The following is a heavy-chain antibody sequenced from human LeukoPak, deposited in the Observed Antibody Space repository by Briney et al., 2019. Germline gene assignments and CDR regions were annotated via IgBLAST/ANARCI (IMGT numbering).Heavy chain of an antibody. V-gene: IGHV1-46*01. D-gene: IGHD2-15*01. CDR3: ARDVRMRCSGGSCCFYYYYYGMDV. CDR1: GYTFTSYY. Sequence: ASVKVSCKASGYTFTSYYMHWVRQAPGQGLEWMGIINPSGGSTSYAQKFQGRVTMTRDTSTSTVYMELSSLRSEDTAVYYCARDVRMRCSGGSCCFYYYYYGMDVWGQGTTVTVSS. CDR2: INPSGGST. J-gene: IGHJ6*02.